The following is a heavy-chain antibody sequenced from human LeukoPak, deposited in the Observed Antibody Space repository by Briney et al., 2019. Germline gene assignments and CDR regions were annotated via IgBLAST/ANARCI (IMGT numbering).Heavy chain of an antibody. CDR3: ARDMFIAARAGGAGDY. Sequence: GGSLRLSCAASGFTFSSYSMNWVRQAPGKGLEWVSYISSSSSTIYYADSVKGRFTISRDNAKNSLYLQMNSLRAEDTAVYYCARDMFIAARAGGAGDYWGQGTLVTVSS. CDR2: ISSSSSTI. CDR1: GFTFSSYS. J-gene: IGHJ4*02. V-gene: IGHV3-48*01. D-gene: IGHD6-6*01.